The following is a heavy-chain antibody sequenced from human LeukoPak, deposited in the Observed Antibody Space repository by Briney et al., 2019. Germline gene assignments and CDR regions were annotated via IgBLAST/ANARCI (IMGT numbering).Heavy chain of an antibody. J-gene: IGHJ4*02. V-gene: IGHV5-51*01. Sequence: GESLKISCKGSGYSFTSYWIGWVRQMPGKGLEWMGIIYPGGSDTRYSPSFQGQVTISADKSISTAYLQWSSLKASDTAMYYCARHRSYYYDSSGYYGHFDYWGQGTLVTVSS. CDR2: IYPGGSDT. CDR3: ARHRSYYYDSSGYYGHFDY. D-gene: IGHD3-22*01. CDR1: GYSFTSYW.